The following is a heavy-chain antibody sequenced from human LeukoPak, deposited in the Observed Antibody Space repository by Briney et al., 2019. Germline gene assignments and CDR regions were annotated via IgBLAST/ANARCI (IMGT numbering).Heavy chain of an antibody. CDR3: AKDIRRGSSSVLPSYFDY. J-gene: IGHJ4*02. D-gene: IGHD6-6*01. CDR1: GFTFSSYA. CDR2: ISGSGGST. Sequence: PGGSLRLSCAASGFTFSSYAMSWVRQAPGKGLEWVSAISGSGGSTHYADSVRGRFTISRDNSKNTLYLQMNSLRAEDTAVYYCAKDIRRGSSSVLPSYFDYWGQGTLVTVSS. V-gene: IGHV3-23*01.